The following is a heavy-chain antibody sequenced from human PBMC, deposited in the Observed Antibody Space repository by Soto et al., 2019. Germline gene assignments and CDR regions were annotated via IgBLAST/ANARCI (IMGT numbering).Heavy chain of an antibody. CDR1: GFTFSDYY. CDR2: ISSSGSTI. Sequence: VGSLRLSCAASGFTFSDYYMSWIRQAPGKGLEWVSYISSSGSTIYYADSVKGRFTISRDNAKNSLYLQMNSLRAEDTAVYYCAKKGIAGSHDYWGQGTLVTVSS. CDR3: AKKGIAGSHDY. D-gene: IGHD6-13*01. V-gene: IGHV3-11*01. J-gene: IGHJ4*02.